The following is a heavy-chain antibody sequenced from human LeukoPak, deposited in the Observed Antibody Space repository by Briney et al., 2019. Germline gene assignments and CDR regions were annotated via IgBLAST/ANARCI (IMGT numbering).Heavy chain of an antibody. CDR2: IKEDGSKT. CDR3: ASGMRGPY. J-gene: IGHJ4*02. CDR1: GFGFSGSW. V-gene: IGHV3-7*05. Sequence: GGSLRLSCAASGFGFSGSWMSWVRQAPGTGLEWVANIKEDGSKTYYVDSMKGRFTISRDNAKNSLYLQMNSLRVDDTAVYYCASGMRGPYWGQGTLVTVSS.